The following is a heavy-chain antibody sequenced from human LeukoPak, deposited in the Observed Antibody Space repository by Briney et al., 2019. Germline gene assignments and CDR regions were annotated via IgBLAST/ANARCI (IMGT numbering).Heavy chain of an antibody. D-gene: IGHD5-18*01. Sequence: SETLSLTCTVSGGSISSYYWSWIRQPAGKGLEWIGRIYTSGSTNYNPSLKSRVSMSVDTSTNQFSLKLTSVTAADTAVYYCARDRTGRNTAQDDYWGQGTLVTVSS. J-gene: IGHJ4*02. CDR3: ARDRTGRNTAQDDY. CDR2: IYTSGST. V-gene: IGHV4-4*07. CDR1: GGSISSYY.